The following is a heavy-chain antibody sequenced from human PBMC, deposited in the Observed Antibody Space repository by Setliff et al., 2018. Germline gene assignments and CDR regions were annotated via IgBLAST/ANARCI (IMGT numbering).Heavy chain of an antibody. D-gene: IGHD3-3*01. J-gene: IGHJ6*02. CDR2: LYGDNKI. V-gene: IGHV3-53*01. CDR1: GFTFSSYS. CDR3: ARDRPGPSFGGMDV. Sequence: PGGSLRLSCAASGFTFSSYSMSWVRQAPGKGLEWVALLYGDNKIDFADSVKGRFTISTDNSKNTLYLQMKSLTAEDTAVYYCARDRPGPSFGGMDVWGQGTTVTVSS.